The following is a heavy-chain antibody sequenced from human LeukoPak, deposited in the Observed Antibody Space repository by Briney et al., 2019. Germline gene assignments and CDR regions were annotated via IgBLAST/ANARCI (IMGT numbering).Heavy chain of an antibody. CDR3: ARDRYYYDSSARYFDY. V-gene: IGHV4-39*07. CDR1: GGSIRGSKYY. Sequence: SETLSLTCTVSGGSIRGSKYYWGWIRQPPGKGLEWIGRIHTSGSTNYSPSLKSRVTMSVDTSKNQFSLKLSSVTAADTAVYYCARDRYYYDSSARYFDYWGQGTLVTVSS. CDR2: IHTSGST. J-gene: IGHJ4*02. D-gene: IGHD3-22*01.